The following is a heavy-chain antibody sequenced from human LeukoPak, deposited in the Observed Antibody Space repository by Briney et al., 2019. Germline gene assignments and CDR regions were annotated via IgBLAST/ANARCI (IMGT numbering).Heavy chain of an antibody. Sequence: ASVRVSCKASGYTFTGYHMHWVRQAPGQGLEWMGWINPNNGGTNYAQKFQGRVTMTRDTSISTAYMELSWLGSDDTAVYYCARGRVVVTATVPDYWGQGTLVTVSS. CDR1: GYTFTGYH. J-gene: IGHJ4*02. CDR2: INPNNGGT. V-gene: IGHV1-2*02. D-gene: IGHD2-21*02. CDR3: ARGRVVVTATVPDY.